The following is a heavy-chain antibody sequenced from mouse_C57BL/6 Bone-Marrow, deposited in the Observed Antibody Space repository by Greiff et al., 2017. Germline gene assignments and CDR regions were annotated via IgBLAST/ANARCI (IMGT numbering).Heavy chain of an antibody. CDR1: GYTFTSYW. V-gene: IGHV1-74*01. Sequence: QVQLQQPGAELVKPGASVKVSCKASGYTFTSYWMHWVKQRPGQGLEWIGRLHPSDSDTNYNQKFKGKATLTVDKSSSAAYMQLSSLTSEDSAVYYCAMGGDYDDVDYWGQGTTLTVSS. D-gene: IGHD2-4*01. CDR2: LHPSDSDT. J-gene: IGHJ2*01. CDR3: AMGGDYDDVDY.